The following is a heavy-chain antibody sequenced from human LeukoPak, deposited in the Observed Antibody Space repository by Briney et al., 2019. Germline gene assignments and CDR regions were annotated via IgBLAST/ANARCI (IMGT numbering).Heavy chain of an antibody. V-gene: IGHV3-7*03. J-gene: IGHJ4*02. CDR3: ARDRPYRGLGELLLSAIPYYFDY. CDR1: GFTFSSYW. CDR2: IKQDGSEK. D-gene: IGHD3-10*01. Sequence: GGSLRLSCAASGFTFSSYWMSWVRQAPGKGLEWVANIKQDGSEKYYVDSVKGRFTISRDNAKNSLYLQMNSLRAEDTAVYYCARDRPYRGLGELLLSAIPYYFDYWGQGTLVTVSS.